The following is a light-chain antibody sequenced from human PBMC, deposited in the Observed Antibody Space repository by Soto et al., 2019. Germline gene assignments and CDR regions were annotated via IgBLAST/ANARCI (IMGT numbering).Light chain of an antibody. Sequence: DIQMTQSPSTLSASVGDRVTITCRASQSISNWLAWYQQKPGKAPKLLIYKASSLQSGVPSTFSGSGYGTEFTLTISSLQPDDFATYHCQQYNSYRTFGQGTKVDI. CDR1: QSISNW. CDR3: QQYNSYRT. J-gene: IGKJ1*01. CDR2: KAS. V-gene: IGKV1-5*03.